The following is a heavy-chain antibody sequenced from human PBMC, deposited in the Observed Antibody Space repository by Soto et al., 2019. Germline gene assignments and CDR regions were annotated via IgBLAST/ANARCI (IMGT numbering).Heavy chain of an antibody. CDR3: APHMTPVGYGYVMDV. V-gene: IGHV1-69*12. CDR1: GGTFSSYA. J-gene: IGHJ6*02. CDR2: IIPIFGTA. D-gene: IGHD4-4*01. Sequence: QVQLVQSGAEVKKPGSSVTVSCKASGGTFSSYAISWVRQAPGQGLEWMGGIIPIFGTADYAQKFQGRVTNTADESTSTAYMELSSLRSEDTAVYYCAPHMTPVGYGYVMDVWGQGTTVTVSS.